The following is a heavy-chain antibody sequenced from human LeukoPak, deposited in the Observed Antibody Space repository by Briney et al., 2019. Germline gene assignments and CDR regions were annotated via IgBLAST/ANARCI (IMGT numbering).Heavy chain of an antibody. V-gene: IGHV4-59*11. Sequence: PSETLSLTCTVSGGSISSHYWSWIRQPPGKGLECIGYIYYSGSTNYNPSLKSRVTISVDTSKNQFSLKLSSMTAADTAVYYCARESTNDYGDYPQFDYWGQGTLVTVSS. J-gene: IGHJ4*02. CDR1: GGSISSHY. CDR2: IYYSGST. D-gene: IGHD4-17*01. CDR3: ARESTNDYGDYPQFDY.